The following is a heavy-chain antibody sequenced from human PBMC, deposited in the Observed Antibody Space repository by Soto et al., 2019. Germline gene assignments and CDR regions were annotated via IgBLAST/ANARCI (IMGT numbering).Heavy chain of an antibody. D-gene: IGHD6-19*01. CDR2: IFYDGFNE. CDR1: GFTFRQYG. J-gene: IGHJ3*01. V-gene: IGHV3-33*01. CDR3: VRGWGSGLHISCLEL. Sequence: QVQLVESGGGVVQPGTSLRLSCAASGFTFRQYGMHWVRQAPGKGLDWVAVIFYDGFNEYYADSVRGRFTISRDNSGNMVYLKMMSLRAVYTAVYYCVRGWGSGLHISCLELGGQGTAVVVSS.